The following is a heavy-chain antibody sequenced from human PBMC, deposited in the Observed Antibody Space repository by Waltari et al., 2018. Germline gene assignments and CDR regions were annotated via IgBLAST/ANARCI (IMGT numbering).Heavy chain of an antibody. V-gene: IGHV3-74*01. D-gene: IGHD2-15*01. Sequence: EVQLVESGGALVQPGGSLRLSCAASGFTFDNYWMHWVRQAPGKGLVWVSCIRPDGTSTTYADSVKGRFTISRDNAKNTLYLQMNSLRAEDTAVYFCARDPTTPVSMDVWGQGTTVTVSS. CDR2: IRPDGTST. CDR3: ARDPTTPVSMDV. CDR1: GFTFDNYW. J-gene: IGHJ6*02.